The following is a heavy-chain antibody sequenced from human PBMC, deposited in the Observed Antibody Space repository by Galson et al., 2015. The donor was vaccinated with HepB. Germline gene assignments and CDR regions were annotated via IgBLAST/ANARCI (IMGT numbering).Heavy chain of an antibody. CDR2: IWYGGSNK. V-gene: IGHV3-33*01. J-gene: IGHJ6*02. D-gene: IGHD6-13*01. CDR3: ARDGGPAAPYGMDV. CDR1: GFTFRSYG. Sequence: LRLSCAASGFTFRSYGMHWVRQAPGTGLEWVAVIWYGGSNKYYADSVKGRFTISRDNSKNTLYLQMNSLRAEDTAVYYCARDGGPAAPYGMDVWGQGPTVTVSS.